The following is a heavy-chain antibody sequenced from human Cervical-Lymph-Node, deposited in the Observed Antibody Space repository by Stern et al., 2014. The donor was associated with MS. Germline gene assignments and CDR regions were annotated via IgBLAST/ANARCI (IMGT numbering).Heavy chain of an antibody. J-gene: IGHJ4*02. D-gene: IGHD5-18*01. V-gene: IGHV2-5*02. CDR3: AHEDTAMVMGY. CDR1: GFSLSTSGVG. Sequence: QVTLKESGPTLVKPTQTLTLTCTFSGFSLSTSGVGVGWIRQPPGKALEWLALIYWDDDKRYSTSLKSRLPITKDTSKTQVVLTMTNMDPVDTATYYCAHEDTAMVMGYWGQGTLVTVSS. CDR2: IYWDDDK.